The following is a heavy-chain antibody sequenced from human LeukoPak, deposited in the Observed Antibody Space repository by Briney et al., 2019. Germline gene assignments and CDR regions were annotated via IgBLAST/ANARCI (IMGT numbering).Heavy chain of an antibody. CDR3: AKSPCSGGSCYAHYYYYGMDV. J-gene: IGHJ6*02. CDR2: IRYDGSNK. V-gene: IGHV3-30*02. Sequence: GGSLRLSCAASGFTFSSYGMHWVRQAPGKGLEWVAFIRYDGSNKYYADSVKGRFTISRDNSKNTLYLQMNSLRAEDTAVYYCAKSPCSGGSCYAHYYYYGMDVWGQGTTVTVSS. CDR1: GFTFSSYG. D-gene: IGHD2-15*01.